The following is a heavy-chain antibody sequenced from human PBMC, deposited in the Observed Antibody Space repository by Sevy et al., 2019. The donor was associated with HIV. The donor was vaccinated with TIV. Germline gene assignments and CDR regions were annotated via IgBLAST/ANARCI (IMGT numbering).Heavy chain of an antibody. Sequence: ASVKDSCKASGYTFTGYFMHWVRQAPGQGLEWMGWINPNNGGTHYAQKFQGRVTMTRDTSISTGYMELSSLRSDDTAVYYCAVGSGSYSNTFDIWGQGTMVTVSS. CDR2: INPNNGGT. CDR3: AVGSGSYSNTFDI. D-gene: IGHD3-10*01. CDR1: GYTFTGYF. V-gene: IGHV1-2*02. J-gene: IGHJ3*02.